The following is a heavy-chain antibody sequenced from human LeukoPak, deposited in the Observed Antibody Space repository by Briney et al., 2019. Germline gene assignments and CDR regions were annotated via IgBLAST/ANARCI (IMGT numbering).Heavy chain of an antibody. CDR1: GFTFSSYS. CDR2: ISSSSSYI. CDR3: ARDRPGVAGPYFDY. V-gene: IGHV3-21*01. J-gene: IGHJ4*02. Sequence: AGGSLRLSCAASGFTFSSYSMNWVRQAPGKGLEWVSSISSSSSYIYYADSVKGRFTISRDNAKNSLYLQMNSLRAEDTAVYYCARDRPGVAGPYFDYWGQGTLVTVSS. D-gene: IGHD2-15*01.